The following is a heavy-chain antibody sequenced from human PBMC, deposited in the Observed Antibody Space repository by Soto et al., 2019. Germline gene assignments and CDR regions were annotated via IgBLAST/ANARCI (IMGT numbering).Heavy chain of an antibody. J-gene: IGHJ6*02. CDR3: ARDYYYVSGSRYYYYYGMDV. CDR1: GFTVSSNY. CDR2: IYSGGST. D-gene: IGHD3-10*01. Sequence: EVQLVESGGGLIQPGGSLRLSCAASGFTVSSNYMSWVRQAPGKGLEWVSVIYSGGSTYYADSVKGRFTISRDNSKNTLYLQMNSLRAEDTAVYYCARDYYYVSGSRYYYYYGMDVWGQGTTVTVSS. V-gene: IGHV3-53*01.